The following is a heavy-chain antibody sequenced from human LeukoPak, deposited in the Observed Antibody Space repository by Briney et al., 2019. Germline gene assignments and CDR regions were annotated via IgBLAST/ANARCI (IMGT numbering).Heavy chain of an antibody. CDR2: IIPIFGTA. V-gene: IGHV1-69*05. CDR3: ARDGAAAVAYYYYGMDV. Sequence: SVKVSCKASGGTFSSYAISWVRQAPGQGLEWMGGIIPIFGTANYAQKFQGRVTITTDESTSTAYMELSSLRSEDTAVYYCARDGAAAVAYYYYGMDVWGQGTTVTVSS. CDR1: GGTFSSYA. J-gene: IGHJ6*02. D-gene: IGHD6-13*01.